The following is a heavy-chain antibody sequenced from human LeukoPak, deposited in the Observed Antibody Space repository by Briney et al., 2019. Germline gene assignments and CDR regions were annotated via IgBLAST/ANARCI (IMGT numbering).Heavy chain of an antibody. CDR3: ARGQRDDAFDI. CDR1: GFTFSSYA. J-gene: IGHJ3*02. CDR2: ISYDGSNK. Sequence: GGSLRLSCAASGFTFSSYAMHWVRQAPGKGLEWVAVISYDGSNKYYADSVKGRFTISRDNSKSTLYLQMNSLRAEDTAVYYCARGQRDDAFDIWGQGTMVTVSS. V-gene: IGHV3-30*04. D-gene: IGHD6-25*01.